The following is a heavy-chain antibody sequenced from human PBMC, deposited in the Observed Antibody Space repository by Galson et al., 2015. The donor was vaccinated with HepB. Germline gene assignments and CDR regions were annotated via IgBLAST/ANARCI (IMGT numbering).Heavy chain of an antibody. V-gene: IGHV3-30*18. Sequence: SLRLSCAASGFTFSSYSMNWVRQAPGKGLEWVAVISYDGSNKYYADSVKGRFTISRDNSKNTLYLHMNSLRAEDTAVFYCAKEVNYGGHLPTDYWGQGTLVTVSS. D-gene: IGHD4-23*01. CDR2: ISYDGSNK. J-gene: IGHJ4*02. CDR1: GFTFSSYS. CDR3: AKEVNYGGHLPTDY.